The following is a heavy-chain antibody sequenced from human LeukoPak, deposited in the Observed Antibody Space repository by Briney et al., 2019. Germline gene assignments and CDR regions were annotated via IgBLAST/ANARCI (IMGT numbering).Heavy chain of an antibody. D-gene: IGHD4-17*01. J-gene: IGHJ4*02. CDR3: ARSKANDYGDDPYFDY. CDR1: GRTFSSYA. CDR2: IIPICGTA. V-gene: IGHV1-69*06. Sequence: EASVKVSCKACGRTFSSYAITWVRQAPGQALEWMGGIIPICGTANYAQKFQGRVTITADKSTSTAYMELSSLRSEDTAVYCCARSKANDYGDDPYFDYWGQGTLVTVSS.